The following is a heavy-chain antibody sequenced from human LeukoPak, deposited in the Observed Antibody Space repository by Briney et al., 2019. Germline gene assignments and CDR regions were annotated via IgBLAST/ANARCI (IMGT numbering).Heavy chain of an antibody. Sequence: GGSLRLSCAASGFTFTNAWMSWVRQAPGKGLEWVGRIRSKTDGGTTDYAAPVKGRFTISRDDSKNTLYLQMDSLKTEDRAVYYCAARYNWNDLAYWGQGTLVTVSS. CDR2: IRSKTDGGTT. CDR3: AARYNWNDLAY. J-gene: IGHJ4*02. V-gene: IGHV3-15*01. D-gene: IGHD1-1*01. CDR1: GFTFTNAW.